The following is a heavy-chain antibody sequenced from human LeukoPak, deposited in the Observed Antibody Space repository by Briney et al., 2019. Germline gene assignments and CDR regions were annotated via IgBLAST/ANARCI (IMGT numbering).Heavy chain of an antibody. D-gene: IGHD6-19*01. CDR3: ARGVGYSSGWYREYYFDY. CDR2: IYTSGST. J-gene: IGHJ4*02. CDR1: GGSISSYY. Sequence: SETLSLACTVSGGSISSYYWSWIRQPAGKGLEWIGRIYTSGSTNYNPSLKSRVTMSVDTSKNQFSLKLSSVTAADTAVYYCARGVGYSSGWYREYYFDYWGQGTLVTVSS. V-gene: IGHV4-4*07.